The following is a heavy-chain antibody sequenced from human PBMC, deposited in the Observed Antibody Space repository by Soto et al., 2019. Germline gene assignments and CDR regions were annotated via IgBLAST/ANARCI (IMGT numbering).Heavy chain of an antibody. CDR2: IGGSGGDT. D-gene: IGHD3-3*01. CDR1: GFPFSSYA. J-gene: IGHJ4*02. CDR3: ARRTWRGRADY. Sequence: SVGSVRLSCAASGFPFSSYAMSWVRQAPGKGLEWVSAIGGSGGDTYYADSVKGRFTVSRDNAENTLNLQLNSLRVEDTAIYYCARRTWRGRADYWGQGISVTVSS. V-gene: IGHV3-23*01.